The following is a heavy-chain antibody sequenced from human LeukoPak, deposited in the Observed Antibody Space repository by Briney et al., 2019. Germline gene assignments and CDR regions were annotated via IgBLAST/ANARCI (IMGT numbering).Heavy chain of an antibody. Sequence: GGSLRLSCAASGFTFSSYAMSWVRQAPGKGLEWVSAISGSGGSTYYADSVKGRFTISRDNSKNTLYLQMNSLRAEDTAVYYCAKDRESIVGATSFGYWGQGTLVTVSS. CDR1: GFTFSSYA. CDR3: AKDRESIVGATSFGY. V-gene: IGHV3-23*01. D-gene: IGHD1-26*01. CDR2: ISGSGGST. J-gene: IGHJ4*02.